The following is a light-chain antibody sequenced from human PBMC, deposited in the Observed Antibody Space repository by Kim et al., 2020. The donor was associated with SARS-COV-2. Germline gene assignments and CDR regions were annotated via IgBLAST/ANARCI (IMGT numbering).Light chain of an antibody. CDR2: ATS. J-gene: IGKJ4*02. V-gene: IGKV3-20*01. CDR1: QSVSSSY. Sequence: SPGERATLSCRTSQSVSSSYFAWYQQKPGQAPRLLIYATSTRATGIPDRFSGSGSGTDFTLTISRLEPEDFAVYYCQQYGSSPLTFGRGTKVDIK. CDR3: QQYGSSPLT.